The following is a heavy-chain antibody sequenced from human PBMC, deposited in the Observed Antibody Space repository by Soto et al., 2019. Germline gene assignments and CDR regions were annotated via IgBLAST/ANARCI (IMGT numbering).Heavy chain of an antibody. Sequence: SETLSLTCSVSGGSISTSSSTYYWGWMRQPPGKGLEWIASFFYSGKSFYNPSLKSRVTMSVDTSKNQFSLNLSSVTAADTAVYYCARVADCSGGSCYFSVDPWGQGTLVTVSS. CDR2: FFYSGKS. J-gene: IGHJ5*02. D-gene: IGHD2-15*01. CDR3: ARVADCSGGSCYFSVDP. V-gene: IGHV4-39*01. CDR1: GGSISTSSSTYY.